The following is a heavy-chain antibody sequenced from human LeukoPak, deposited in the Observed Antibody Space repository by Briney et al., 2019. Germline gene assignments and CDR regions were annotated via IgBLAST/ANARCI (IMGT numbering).Heavy chain of an antibody. V-gene: IGHV4-39*07. Sequence: SETLSLTCTVSGGSISSSSYYWGWIRQPPGKGLEWIGSIYYSGSTNYNPSLKSRVTISVDTSKNQFSLKLSSVTAADTAVYYCARGYWDDYGAPYGMDVWGQGTTVTVSS. J-gene: IGHJ6*02. D-gene: IGHD4-17*01. CDR3: ARGYWDDYGAPYGMDV. CDR1: GGSISSSSYY. CDR2: IYYSGST.